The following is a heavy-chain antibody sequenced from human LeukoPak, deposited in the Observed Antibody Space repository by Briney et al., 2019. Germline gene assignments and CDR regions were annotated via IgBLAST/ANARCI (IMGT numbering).Heavy chain of an antibody. V-gene: IGHV1-46*01. CDR1: GYTFTSHY. CDR3: AREAGAILTGYYKGPFDY. CDR2: INPSGGST. D-gene: IGHD3-9*01. Sequence: ASVKVSCKTSGYTFTSHYMHWVRQAPGQGLEWMGIINPSGGSTSYVQKFQGRVTMTRDTSTSTVYMELSSLRSQDTAVYYCAREAGAILTGYYKGPFDYWGQGTLVIVSS. J-gene: IGHJ4*02.